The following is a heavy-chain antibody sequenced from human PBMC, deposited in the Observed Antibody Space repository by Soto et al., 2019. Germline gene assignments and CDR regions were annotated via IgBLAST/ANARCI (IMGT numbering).Heavy chain of an antibody. CDR3: ARDRDYGDYEGEVNWFDP. J-gene: IGHJ5*02. Sequence: PGGSLRLSCAASGFTFSSYEMNWVRRAPGKGLEWVSYISSSGSTIYYADSVKGRFTISRDNAKNSLYLQMNSLRAEDTAVYYCARDRDYGDYEGEVNWFDPWGQGTLVTVSS. CDR1: GFTFSSYE. CDR2: ISSSGSTI. D-gene: IGHD4-17*01. V-gene: IGHV3-48*03.